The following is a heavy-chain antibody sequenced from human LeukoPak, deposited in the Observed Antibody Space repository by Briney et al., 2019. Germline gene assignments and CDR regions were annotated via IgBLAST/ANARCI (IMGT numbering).Heavy chain of an antibody. CDR2: IYYSGST. J-gene: IGHJ4*02. CDR1: GGSISSGGYY. Sequence: SQTLSLTCTVSGGSISSGGYYWSWIRQHPGKGLEWIGYIYYSGSTYYNPSLKSRVTISVDTSKNQFSLKLSSVTAADTAVYYCARGKPQLVQGRYIFDYWGPGTLVTVSS. V-gene: IGHV4-31*03. D-gene: IGHD6-13*01. CDR3: ARGKPQLVQGRYIFDY.